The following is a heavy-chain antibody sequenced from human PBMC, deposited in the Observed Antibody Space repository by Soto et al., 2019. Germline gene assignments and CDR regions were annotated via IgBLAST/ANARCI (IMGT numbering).Heavy chain of an antibody. CDR3: ARVPYDAGSATGYEYAFDN. J-gene: IGHJ3*02. CDR2: MNPNSGNT. V-gene: IGHV1-8*02. D-gene: IGHD3-10*01. CDR1: GYTFSNYD. Sequence: QVQLVQSGAEVKEPGASVKVSCKASGYTFSNYDINWVRQATGQGLEWMGWMNPNSGNTGYAQKFQGKVTMTRNTSRGTAYMELPSLTSEDTAVYYCARVPYDAGSATGYEYAFDNWGQGTMVTVSS.